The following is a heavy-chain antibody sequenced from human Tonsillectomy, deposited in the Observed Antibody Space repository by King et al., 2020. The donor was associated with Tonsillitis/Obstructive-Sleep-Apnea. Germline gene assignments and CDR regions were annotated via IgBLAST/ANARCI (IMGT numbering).Heavy chain of an antibody. CDR3: ARDFTGIVVTTNYYMDV. CDR2: ISYDGSNK. D-gene: IGHD1-14*01. J-gene: IGHJ6*03. CDR1: GFTFSSYA. V-gene: IGHV3-30*01. Sequence: QLVQSGGGVVQPGRSLRLSCAASGFTFSSYAMHWVRQAPGKGLEWVAVISYDGSNKYYADSVKGRFTISRDSSKNTLYLQMNSLRAEDTAVYYCARDFTGIVVTTNYYMDVWGKGTTVTVSS.